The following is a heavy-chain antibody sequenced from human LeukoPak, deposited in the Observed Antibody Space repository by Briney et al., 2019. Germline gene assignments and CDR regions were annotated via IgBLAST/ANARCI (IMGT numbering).Heavy chain of an antibody. V-gene: IGHV1-18*01. J-gene: IGHJ4*02. Sequence: ASVKVSCKASGYTFTSYGISWVRQAPGQGLEWMVWISAYNGKTNYAQKLQGRVTMTRDTSTSTAYMELRSLRSDDTAVYYCARRYCSSTSCYPPTYWGQGTLVTVSP. CDR1: GYTFTSYG. D-gene: IGHD2-2*01. CDR2: ISAYNGKT. CDR3: ARRYCSSTSCYPPTY.